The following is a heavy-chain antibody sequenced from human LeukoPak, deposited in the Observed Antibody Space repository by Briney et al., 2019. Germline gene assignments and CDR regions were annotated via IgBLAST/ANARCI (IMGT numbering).Heavy chain of an antibody. CDR1: GFTFSSYG. CDR3: AKVTVGDYYDSSGYYSRLGLDP. CDR2: IRYDGSNK. V-gene: IGHV3-30*02. J-gene: IGHJ5*02. Sequence: PGGSLRLSCAASGFTFSSYGMSWVRQAPGKGLEWVAFIRYDGSNKYYADSVKGRFTISRDNSKNTLYLQMNSLRAEDTAVYYCAKVTVGDYYDSSGYYSRLGLDPWGQGTLVTVSS. D-gene: IGHD3-22*01.